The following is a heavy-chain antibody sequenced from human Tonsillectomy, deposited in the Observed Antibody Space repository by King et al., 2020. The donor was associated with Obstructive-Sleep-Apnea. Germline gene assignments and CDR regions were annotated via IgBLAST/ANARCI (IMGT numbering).Heavy chain of an antibody. CDR3: ARGATTGATGRGWCDP. CDR1: GASVSTDSYY. Sequence: QLQESGPGLVRPSETLSLTCIVSGASVSTDSYYWDWIRQPPGKGLEGIGSIYHSGSTYYNPSLKGRVTVSLDRSKNQFSLKLTSVAAADTAIYYCARGATTGATGRGWCDPWGQGILVTVSS. CDR2: IYHSGST. V-gene: IGHV4-39*07. J-gene: IGHJ5*02. D-gene: IGHD1-1*01.